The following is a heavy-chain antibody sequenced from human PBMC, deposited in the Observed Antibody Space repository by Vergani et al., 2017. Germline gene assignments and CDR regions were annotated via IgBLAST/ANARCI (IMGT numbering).Heavy chain of an antibody. Sequence: QVQLVQSGAEVKKPGASVKVSCKVSGYTLTELSMHWVRQAPGKGLEWMGGFDPEDGETIYAQKFQGRVTMTEDTSTDTDYMELSSLRSEDTAVYYCGTAGKNTIFGVATNWFDPWGQGTLVTVSS. CDR1: GYTLTELS. CDR3: GTAGKNTIFGVATNWFDP. V-gene: IGHV1-24*01. CDR2: FDPEDGET. D-gene: IGHD3-3*01. J-gene: IGHJ5*02.